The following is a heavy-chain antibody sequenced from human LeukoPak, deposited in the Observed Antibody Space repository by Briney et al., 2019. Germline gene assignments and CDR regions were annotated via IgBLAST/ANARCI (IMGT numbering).Heavy chain of an antibody. CDR1: GGTFSSYA. CDR3: ARISGWYYFDY. Sequence: ASVKVSCKASGGTFSSYAISWVRQAPGQGLEWMGIINPSGSSTTYAQKFQGRVTVTRDTSTNTVYMELRSLRSDDTAVYYCARISGWYYFDYWGQGTLVTVSS. V-gene: IGHV1-46*01. D-gene: IGHD6-19*01. CDR2: INPSGSST. J-gene: IGHJ4*02.